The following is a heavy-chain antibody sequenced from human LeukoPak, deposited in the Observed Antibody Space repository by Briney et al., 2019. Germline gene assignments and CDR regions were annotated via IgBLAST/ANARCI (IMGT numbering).Heavy chain of an antibody. Sequence: PSETLSLTCTVSGGSISSGSYYCGWIRQPPGKGLEWIGSIYHSGNTYYNPSLKSRVTLSVDTSKNQFSLKLSSVTAADMAVYYCAGSNYDNWFDPWGQGTLVSVSS. CDR1: GGSISSGSYY. D-gene: IGHD3-10*01. CDR2: IYHSGNT. J-gene: IGHJ5*02. CDR3: AGSNYDNWFDP. V-gene: IGHV4-39*01.